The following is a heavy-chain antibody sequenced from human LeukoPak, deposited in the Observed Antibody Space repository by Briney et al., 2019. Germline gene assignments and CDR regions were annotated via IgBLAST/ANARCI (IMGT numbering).Heavy chain of an antibody. Sequence: PGGSLRLSCAASGFIVSANSVTWVRQAPGKGLEWVSVIYSGGGTYYADSVKGRFTISRDNSKNTVYPQMNSLRPEDTAVYYCMWISTGGYWGQGTLVTVSS. J-gene: IGHJ4*02. D-gene: IGHD5-12*01. CDR3: MWISTGGY. CDR1: GFIVSANS. CDR2: IYSGGGT. V-gene: IGHV3-53*01.